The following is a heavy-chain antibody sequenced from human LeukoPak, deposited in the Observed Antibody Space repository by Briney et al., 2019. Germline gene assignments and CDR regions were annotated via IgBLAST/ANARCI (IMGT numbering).Heavy chain of an antibody. CDR3: ARAPITSWHNFDL. CDR1: GFTFRSYP. J-gene: IGHJ2*01. V-gene: IGHV3-30*04. D-gene: IGHD2-2*01. Sequence: ERSLRLSCAASGFTFRSYPMHWVRQAPGTGLQWVAIISEGGSQIYYADSVKGRFTISRDDSKNTLFLQMSSLRAEDTAMYYCARAPITSWHNFDLWGRGTLVTVSS. CDR2: ISEGGSQI.